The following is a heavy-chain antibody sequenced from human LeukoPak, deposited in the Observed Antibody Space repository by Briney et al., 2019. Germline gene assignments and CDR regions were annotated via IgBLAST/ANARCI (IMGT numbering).Heavy chain of an antibody. CDR3: ASGVFGAQPDY. Sequence: GGSLRLSCAASGFTVSSNYMSWVRQAPGKGLEWVSVIYSGGSTYYADSVEGRFTISRDNSKNTLYLQMNSLRAEDTAVYYCASGVFGAQPDYWGQGTLVTVSS. D-gene: IGHD3-16*01. CDR2: IYSGGST. CDR1: GFTVSSNY. V-gene: IGHV3-53*01. J-gene: IGHJ4*02.